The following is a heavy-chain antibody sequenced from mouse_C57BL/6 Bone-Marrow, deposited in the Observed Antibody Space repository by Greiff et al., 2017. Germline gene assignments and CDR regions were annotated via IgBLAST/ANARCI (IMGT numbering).Heavy chain of an antibody. Sequence: VQLQQPGAELVKPGASVKLSCKASGYTFTSYWMHWVKQRPGQGLEWIGMIHPNSGSTNYNEKFKSKATLTVDKSSSTAYMQLSSLTSEDSAVYYCARNYYGSSPWFAYGGQGTLVTVSA. CDR1: GYTFTSYW. CDR2: IHPNSGST. J-gene: IGHJ3*01. V-gene: IGHV1-64*01. CDR3: ARNYYGSSPWFAY. D-gene: IGHD1-1*01.